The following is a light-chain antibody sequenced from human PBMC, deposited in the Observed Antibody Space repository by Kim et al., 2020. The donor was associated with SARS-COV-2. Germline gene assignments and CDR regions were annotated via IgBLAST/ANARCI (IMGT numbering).Light chain of an antibody. Sequence: PGQSITISCTGSSSDVGDYTYLSWYQQHPDKAPKLLIYDVSKRPSGVSSRFSGSKSANTASLTISGLQAEDEAAYYCTSYTTTRVLFGGGTKLTVL. V-gene: IGLV2-14*03. J-gene: IGLJ2*01. CDR2: DVS. CDR3: TSYTTTRVL. CDR1: SSDVGDYTY.